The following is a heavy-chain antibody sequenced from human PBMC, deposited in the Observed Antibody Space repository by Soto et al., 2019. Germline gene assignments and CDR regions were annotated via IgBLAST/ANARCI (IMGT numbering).Heavy chain of an antibody. CDR2: IFHSGNA. D-gene: IGHD2-15*01. V-gene: IGHV4-59*01. CDR3: ARAHAPTLPFDS. Sequence: KTXERLARACAVSGGSIRNVYWSWIRQAPGKGLEWIGFIFHSGNAKYNPSLKSRVTISVDTSKNQFSLSLDSVTAADTAVYFCARAHAPTLPFDSWGQGTLVTVYS. CDR1: GGSIRNVY. J-gene: IGHJ4*01.